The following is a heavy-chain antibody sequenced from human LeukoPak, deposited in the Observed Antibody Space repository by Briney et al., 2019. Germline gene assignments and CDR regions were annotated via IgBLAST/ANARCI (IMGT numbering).Heavy chain of an antibody. J-gene: IGHJ5*01. CDR2: ICCSGRT. CDR3: AGHFDSFDS. CDR1: GVSISGYD. V-gene: IGHV4-59*08. Sequence: PSETLSLTCAVSGVSISGYDWSWVRQAPGKGLEWVGGICCSGRTNYNASLKSRVTISVDTSKNQFSLKLSTVSAADTAVYYCAGHFDSFDSWGQGTLVTVSS.